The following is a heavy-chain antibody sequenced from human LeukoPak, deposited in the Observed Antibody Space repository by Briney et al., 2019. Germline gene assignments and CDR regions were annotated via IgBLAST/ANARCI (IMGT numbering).Heavy chain of an antibody. Sequence: GGSLRLSCAGSGFTFSSYAMSWARQAPGKGLEWVSSIDSSGGYMFYADSVKGRFIISRDNAKDSLYLQMNSLRVEDTAVYYCLRGDRRDYWGQGTLVTVSS. CDR1: GFTFSSYA. CDR3: LRGDRRDY. V-gene: IGHV3-21*06. J-gene: IGHJ4*02. CDR2: IDSSGGYM.